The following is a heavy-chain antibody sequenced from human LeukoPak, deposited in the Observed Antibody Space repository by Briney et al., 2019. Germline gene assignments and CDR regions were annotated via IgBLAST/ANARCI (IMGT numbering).Heavy chain of an antibody. CDR3: ARDLEGATPVSTTDYYYGMDV. CDR1: GGTFSSYA. J-gene: IGHJ6*02. Sequence: GASVKVSCTASGGTFSSYAISWVRQAPGQGLEWMGGIIPIFGTANYAQKFQGRVTITADESTSTAYMELSSLRFEDTAVYYCARDLEGATPVSTTDYYYGMDVWGQGTTVTVSS. V-gene: IGHV1-69*13. CDR2: IIPIFGTA. D-gene: IGHD1-26*01.